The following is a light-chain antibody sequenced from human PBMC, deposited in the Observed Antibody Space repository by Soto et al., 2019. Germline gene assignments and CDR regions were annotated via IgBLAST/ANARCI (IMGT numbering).Light chain of an antibody. CDR2: GDS. CDR1: SSNIGAGYH. Sequence: QSVLTQPPSVSGAPGQRVTISCTGSSSNIGAGYHVHWYQQLPGAAPKLLIFGDSNRPSGVPDRFSGSKSGTSASLAITGLQAEDEAHYYCSSYTSDNRDYVFGTGTKVTVL. CDR3: SSYTSDNRDYV. V-gene: IGLV1-40*01. J-gene: IGLJ1*01.